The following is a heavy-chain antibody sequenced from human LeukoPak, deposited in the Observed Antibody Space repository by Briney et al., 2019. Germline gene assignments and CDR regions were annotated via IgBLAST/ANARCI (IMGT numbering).Heavy chain of an antibody. CDR1: GFTFSDCY. D-gene: IGHD3-22*01. Sequence: PGGSLRLSCAASGFTFSDCYMSWIRQAPGKGLEWVSYISSSGSTIYYADSVKGRFTISRDNAKNSLYLQMNSLRAEDTAVYYCARDRTYYYDSSVGYWGQGTLVTVSS. V-gene: IGHV3-11*01. CDR3: ARDRTYYYDSSVGY. CDR2: ISSSGSTI. J-gene: IGHJ4*02.